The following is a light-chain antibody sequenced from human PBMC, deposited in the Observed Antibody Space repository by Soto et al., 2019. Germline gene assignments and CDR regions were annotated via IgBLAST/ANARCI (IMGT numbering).Light chain of an antibody. J-gene: IGKJ2*02. CDR3: HQYNNWPPWACT. V-gene: IGKV3-15*01. Sequence: EIVMTQSPATLSVSPGERATLSCRASQSVSSNLAWYQQKPGQAPRLLIYGASTRATGIPARFSGSGSGTEFTLTISSLQSEDFGVYYCHQYNNWPPWACTFGQGTKLEIK. CDR2: GAS. CDR1: QSVSSN.